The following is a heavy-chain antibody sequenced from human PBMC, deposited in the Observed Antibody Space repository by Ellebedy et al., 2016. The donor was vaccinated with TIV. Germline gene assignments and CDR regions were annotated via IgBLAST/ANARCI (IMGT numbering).Heavy chain of an antibody. CDR2: IRSDGGYT. V-gene: IGHV3-74*01. D-gene: IGHD5-24*01. CDR1: GFTFSSYW. J-gene: IGHJ4*02. Sequence: GESLKISCVASGFTFSSYWMHWVRQAPGKGLVWVSRIRSDGGYTNYADSVKGRFTISRDNAENTLFLQMNSLRAEDTAVYYCARGDGTYFDYWGQGALVTVSS. CDR3: ARGDGTYFDY.